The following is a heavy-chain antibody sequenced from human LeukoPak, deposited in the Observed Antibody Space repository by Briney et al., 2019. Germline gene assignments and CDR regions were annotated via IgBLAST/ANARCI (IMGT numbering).Heavy chain of an antibody. Sequence: KPSETLSLTCTVSGVSISSYYWSWIRQPPGKGLEWIGYIYYSGSTNYNPSLKSRVTISVDTSKNQFSLKLSSVTAADTAVYYCARTVLLWFGDPAHDAFDIWGQGTMVTVS. CDR2: IYYSGST. CDR1: GVSISSYY. CDR3: ARTVLLWFGDPAHDAFDI. J-gene: IGHJ3*02. D-gene: IGHD3-10*01. V-gene: IGHV4-59*01.